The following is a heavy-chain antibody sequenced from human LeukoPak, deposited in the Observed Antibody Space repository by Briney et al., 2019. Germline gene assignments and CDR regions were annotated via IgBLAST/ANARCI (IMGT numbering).Heavy chain of an antibody. CDR2: ISYDGSNK. V-gene: IGHV3-30-3*01. CDR1: GFAFSSYT. Sequence: GRSLRLSCAASGFAFSSYTIHWVRQAPGKGLEWVAVISYDGSNKYYTDSVKGRFTISRDNSKNTLYLQMHSLRAEDTAVYYCATESGSNAADYWGQGTLVTVSS. J-gene: IGHJ4*02. CDR3: ATESGSNAADY. D-gene: IGHD3-3*01.